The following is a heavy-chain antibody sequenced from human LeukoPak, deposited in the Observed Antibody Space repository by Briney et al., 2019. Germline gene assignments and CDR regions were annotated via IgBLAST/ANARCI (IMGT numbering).Heavy chain of an antibody. CDR1: GFTFSSYA. CDR2: ISYDGSNK. V-gene: IGHV3-30-3*01. J-gene: IGHJ4*02. CDR3: ARDEGFVVVTAILDY. Sequence: PGGSLRLSCAASGFTFSSYAMQWVRQAPGKGLERVAVISYDGSNKYYADSVKGRFTISRDNSKNTLYLQMNSLRAEDTAVYYCARDEGFVVVTAILDYWGQGTLVTVSS. D-gene: IGHD2-21*02.